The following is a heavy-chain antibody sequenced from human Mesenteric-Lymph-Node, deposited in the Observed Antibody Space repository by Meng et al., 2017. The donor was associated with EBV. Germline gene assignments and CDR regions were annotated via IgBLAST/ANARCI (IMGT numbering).Heavy chain of an antibody. CDR2: IDPNSGDT. CDR3: ASTILVPGPDS. V-gene: IGHV1-2*06. D-gene: IGHD2-2*01. Sequence: QVQLVQSGTEVKKPGASVKVSSKASGYTFTNYYINWVRQAPGQGLEWMGRIDPNSGDTDYAQKFQARVTMTRDTSIRTAYMELDSLRSDDTAVYYCASTILVPGPDSWGQGTLVTVSS. CDR1: GYTFTNYY. J-gene: IGHJ4*02.